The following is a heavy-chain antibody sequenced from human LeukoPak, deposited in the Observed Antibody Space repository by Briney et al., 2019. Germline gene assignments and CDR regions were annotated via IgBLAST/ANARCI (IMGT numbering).Heavy chain of an antibody. CDR3: ARGPTLSGVAIDFDY. V-gene: IGHV4-34*01. CDR1: GGSFSGYY. J-gene: IGHJ4*02. CDR2: INHSGST. Sequence: KASETLSLTCAVYGGSFSGYYWSWIRQPPGKGLEWIGEINHSGSTNYNPSLKSRVTISVDTSKNQFSLKLSSVTAADTAVYYCARGPTLSGVAIDFDYWGQGTLVTVSS. D-gene: IGHD1-26*01.